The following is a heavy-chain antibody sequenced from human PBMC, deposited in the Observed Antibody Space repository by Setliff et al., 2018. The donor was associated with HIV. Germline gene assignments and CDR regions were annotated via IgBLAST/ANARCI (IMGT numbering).Heavy chain of an antibody. CDR3: ARVFPPIRGAPFGTPPGAFDI. J-gene: IGHJ3*02. V-gene: IGHV4-4*07. CDR2: VHPTGST. CDR1: GDSMSPYY. Sequence: PSETLSLTCSVSGDSMSPYYWSWIRQSADTGLEWIGRVHPTGSTIYNPYPRSRVTMSVDTSKSQFSLKLSSVTAADTAMYYCARVFPPIRGAPFGTPPGAFDIWGQGTMVTVSS. D-gene: IGHD2-15*01.